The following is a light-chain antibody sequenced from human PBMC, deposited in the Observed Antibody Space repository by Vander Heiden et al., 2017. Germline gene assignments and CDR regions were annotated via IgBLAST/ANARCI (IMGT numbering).Light chain of an antibody. CDR3: AAWDDSLNGVV. Sequence: QSVLTQPPSASGTPGQRVTISCSGSSSNIGSNTVNWYQPLPGTAPKLLIYSNNQRPSGVPDRFSGSKSGTSASLAISGLQSEDEADYDCAAWDDSLNGVVFGGGTKLTVL. J-gene: IGLJ2*01. CDR2: SNN. V-gene: IGLV1-44*01. CDR1: SSNIGSNT.